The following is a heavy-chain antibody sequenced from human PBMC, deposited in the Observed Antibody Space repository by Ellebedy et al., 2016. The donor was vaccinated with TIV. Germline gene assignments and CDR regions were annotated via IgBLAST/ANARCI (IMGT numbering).Heavy chain of an antibody. CDR1: GGSISSAGYS. CDR2: IYHSGSD. J-gene: IGHJ4*02. D-gene: IGHD3-16*01. CDR3: AREPMGYFDY. V-gene: IGHV4-30-2*01. Sequence: SETLSLTXDVSGGSISSAGYSWSWIRQPPGKGLEWIGYIYHSGSDQYNPSLKSRATISVDRNKNQFSLRLSSVTAADTAVYYCAREPMGYFDYWGQGTLVTVSS.